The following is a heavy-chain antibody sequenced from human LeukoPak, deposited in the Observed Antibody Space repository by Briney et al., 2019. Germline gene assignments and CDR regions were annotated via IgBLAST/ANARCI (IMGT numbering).Heavy chain of an antibody. V-gene: IGHV5-51*01. CDR2: IRPMNSDV. D-gene: IGHD4-23*01. J-gene: IGHJ4*02. CDR1: EYNFNTYW. Sequence: GESLKISCKGSEYNFNTYWVAWVRQLPGKGLEWMGIIRPMNSDVRYSPSFQGQVTISADRSINTAYLQWNSLTASDTAMYYCASRPFETTVVPWDFYWGQGTQVTVSS. CDR3: ASRPFETTVVPWDFY.